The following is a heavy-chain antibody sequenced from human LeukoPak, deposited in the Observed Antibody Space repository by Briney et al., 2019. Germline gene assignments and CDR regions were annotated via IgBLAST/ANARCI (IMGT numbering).Heavy chain of an antibody. Sequence: ASVKVSCKASGYTFTSYYMHWVRQAPGQGLEWMGIINPSGGSTSYAQKFQGRVTMTRDTSTSTVYMELSSLRSEDTAVYYCARVLRVGHYYYDSSGYPDYWGQGTLVTVSS. CDR1: GYTFTSYY. CDR2: INPSGGST. V-gene: IGHV1-46*01. CDR3: ARVLRVGHYYYDSSGYPDY. J-gene: IGHJ4*02. D-gene: IGHD3-22*01.